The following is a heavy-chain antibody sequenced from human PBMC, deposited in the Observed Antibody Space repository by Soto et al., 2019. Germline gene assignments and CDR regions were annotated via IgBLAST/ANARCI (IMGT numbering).Heavy chain of an antibody. CDR3: AKDSKWFGELLPPPAYSFDY. CDR2: ISYDGSNK. V-gene: IGHV3-30*18. Sequence: GGSLRLSCAASGFTFSSYGMHWVRQAPGKGLEWVAVISYDGSNKYYADSVKGRFTISRDNSKNTLYLQMNSLRAEDTAVYYCAKDSKWFGELLPPPAYSFDYWGQGTLVTVSS. CDR1: GFTFSSYG. D-gene: IGHD3-10*01. J-gene: IGHJ4*02.